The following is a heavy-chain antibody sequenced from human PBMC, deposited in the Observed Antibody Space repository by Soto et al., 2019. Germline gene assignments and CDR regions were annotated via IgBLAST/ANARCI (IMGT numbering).Heavy chain of an antibody. CDR2: IIPVFGTA. D-gene: IGHD3-3*01. CDR3: ARADITIFGVVIIGWFDP. CDR1: GGTFSSYA. Sequence: QVQLVQSGAEVKKPGSSVKVSCKASGGTFSSYAISCVRQAPGQGLEWMGGIIPVFGTANYAQKFQGRVTITADESTSTAYMELSSLRSEDTAVYYCARADITIFGVVIIGWFDPWGQGTLVTVSS. J-gene: IGHJ5*02. V-gene: IGHV1-69*01.